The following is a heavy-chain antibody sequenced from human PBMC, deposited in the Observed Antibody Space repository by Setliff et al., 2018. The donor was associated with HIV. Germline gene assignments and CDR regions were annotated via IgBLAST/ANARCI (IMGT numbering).Heavy chain of an antibody. J-gene: IGHJ1*01. D-gene: IGHD3-22*01. CDR2: IIPMFGAT. Sequence: EASVKVSCKTSGVSFSSYAISWVRQAPGQGLEWMGGIIPMFGATNYAQKFQGRVTITADESTNTAYMELSSLRSEDTAVYYCAIDPFPSTNYYDSSMYPFAQFFQHWGQGTPVTVSS. V-gene: IGHV1-69*13. CDR1: GVSFSSYA. CDR3: AIDPFPSTNYYDSSMYPFAQFFQH.